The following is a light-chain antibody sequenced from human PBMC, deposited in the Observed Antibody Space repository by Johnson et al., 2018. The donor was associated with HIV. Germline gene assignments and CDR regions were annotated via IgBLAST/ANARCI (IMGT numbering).Light chain of an antibody. V-gene: IGLV1-51*01. CDR2: DNH. Sequence: QSVLTQPPSVSAAPGQKVTISCSGSSSNIGKNYVSWYQQLPGTAPKLLIFDNHKRPSGIPDRFSGSKSGTSATLRITGLQTGDEADYYCGTWDSSLSAYVFGTGTKVTVL. J-gene: IGLJ1*01. CDR3: GTWDSSLSAYV. CDR1: SSNIGKNY.